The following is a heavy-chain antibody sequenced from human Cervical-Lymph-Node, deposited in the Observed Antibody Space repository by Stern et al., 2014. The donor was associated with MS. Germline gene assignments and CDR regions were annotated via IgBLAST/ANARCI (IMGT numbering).Heavy chain of an antibody. V-gene: IGHV2-26*01. CDR3: ARILYDGAYRGDY. Sequence: QVTLKESGPVLVKPTETLMLTCTVSGFSLSNARMGVSWIRQPPGKALEWLAHHFLTSEKSYSTSRMSRITISKDTSKSQVVLTMTNMDPVDTATYFCARILYDGAYRGDYWGQGTLVTVSS. D-gene: IGHD3-10*01. J-gene: IGHJ4*02. CDR2: HFLTSEK. CDR1: GFSLSNARMG.